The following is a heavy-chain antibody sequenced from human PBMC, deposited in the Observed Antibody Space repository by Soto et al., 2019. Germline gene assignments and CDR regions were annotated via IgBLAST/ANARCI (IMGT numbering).Heavy chain of an antibody. Sequence: SLRLSCAASEFTFNTYPMHWVRQAPGKGLEWVAVISHDEGTKYYGDSMKGRFTISRDNSKNTLYLQMSSLRGDDTAVHYCARGASDFWGAYPEIHFFDSWGQGTLVTVSS. J-gene: IGHJ4*02. V-gene: IGHV3-30-3*01. CDR1: EFTFNTYP. CDR2: ISHDEGTK. CDR3: ARGASDFWGAYPEIHFFDS. D-gene: IGHD3-3*01.